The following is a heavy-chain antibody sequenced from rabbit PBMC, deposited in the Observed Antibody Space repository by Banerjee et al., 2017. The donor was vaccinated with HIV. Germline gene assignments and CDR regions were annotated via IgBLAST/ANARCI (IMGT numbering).Heavy chain of an antibody. CDR1: GFSFSSNG. CDR3: ARVTYTPAYDL. Sequence: QSLEESGGDLVKPGASLTLTCKASGFSFSSNGMWWVRQAPGKGLEWIGYIYNGDGSTFYASWAKGRFTISKTPTTVTLQMTSLTAADTATYFCARVTYTPAYDLWGPGTLVTVS. V-gene: IGHV1S40*01. J-gene: IGHJ6*01. D-gene: IGHD6-1*01. CDR2: IYNGDGST.